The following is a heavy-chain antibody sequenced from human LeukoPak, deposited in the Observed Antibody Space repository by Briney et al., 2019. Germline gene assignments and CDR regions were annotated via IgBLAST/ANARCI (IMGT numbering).Heavy chain of an antibody. CDR2: ISWNSGSI. CDR1: GFTFDDYA. CDR3: ARGTLKSRGSGYFNYYYYYGMDV. J-gene: IGHJ6*02. V-gene: IGHV3-9*01. D-gene: IGHD3-22*01. Sequence: PGGSLRLSCAASGFTFDDYAMHWVRQAPGKGLEWVSGISWNSGSIGYADSVKGRFTISRDNAKNSLYLQMNSLRAEDTAVYYCARGTLKSRGSGYFNYYYYYGMDVWGQGTTVTVSS.